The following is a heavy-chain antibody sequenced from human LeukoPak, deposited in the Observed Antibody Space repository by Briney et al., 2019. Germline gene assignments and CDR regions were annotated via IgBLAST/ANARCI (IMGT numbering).Heavy chain of an antibody. CDR2: INTGNGNT. J-gene: IGHJ4*02. CDR3: ARVVGATTQLDY. CDR1: GYTFTSHS. Sequence: ASVKVSCKASGYTFTSHSMHWVRQAPGQRLEWMGWINTGNGNTKYSQKFQGRVTITRDTSATTAYMELSSLSSEDTAVYYCARVVGATTQLDYWGQGTLVTVSS. V-gene: IGHV1-3*04. D-gene: IGHD1-26*01.